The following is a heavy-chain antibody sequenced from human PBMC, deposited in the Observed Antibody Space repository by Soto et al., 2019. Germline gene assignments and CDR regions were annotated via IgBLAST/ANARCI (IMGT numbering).Heavy chain of an antibody. D-gene: IGHD2-8*01. CDR2: TYYRSKWYN. J-gene: IGHJ6*02. CDR3: ARARSHCTNGGCYYYYGMDV. V-gene: IGHV6-1*01. CDR1: GDSVSSNSAA. Sequence: SQTLSLTCAISGDSVSSNSAAWNWIRQSPSRGLEWLGRTYYRSKWYNDYAVSVKSRITINPDTSKNQFSLQLNSVTPEDTAVYYCARARSHCTNGGCYYYYGMDVWGQGTTVTVSS.